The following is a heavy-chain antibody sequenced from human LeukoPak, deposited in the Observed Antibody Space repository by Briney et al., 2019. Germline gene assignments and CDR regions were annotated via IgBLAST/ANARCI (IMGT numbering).Heavy chain of an antibody. CDR1: GFTFNHYA. V-gene: IGHV3-23*01. D-gene: IGHD3-22*01. CDR2: IIHLGHT. CDR3: ARVSGSGYLSY. Sequence: GGSLRLSCAACGFTFNHYAMSWVRQAPGKGLEWVSCIIHLGHTFYAASVKGRFTISRDNSQNTRFPQMNSLRADDAAEYFCARVSGSGYLSYWGQGTLVTVSS. J-gene: IGHJ4*02.